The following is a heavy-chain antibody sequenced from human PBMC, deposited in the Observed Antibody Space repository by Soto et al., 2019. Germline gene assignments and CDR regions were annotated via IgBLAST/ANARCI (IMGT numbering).Heavy chain of an antibody. CDR2: VYYTGST. D-gene: IGHD6-19*01. CDR1: GGSISGSY. Sequence: PLETLSLTCSVSGGSISGSYWSWIRQSPGKGLEWLGYVYYTGSTNYSPSLRSRVSISVDTSKNEFSLRLSSVTAADTAVYFCARSVAVPGAHIDYWGQGTQVTV. J-gene: IGHJ4*02. V-gene: IGHV4-59*01. CDR3: ARSVAVPGAHIDY.